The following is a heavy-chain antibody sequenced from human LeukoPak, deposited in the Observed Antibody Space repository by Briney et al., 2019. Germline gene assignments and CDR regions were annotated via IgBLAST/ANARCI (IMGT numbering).Heavy chain of an antibody. CDR2: IYHSGST. J-gene: IGHJ6*02. CDR1: GGSISSGGYS. D-gene: IGHD4-17*01. Sequence: SPSETLSLTCAVSGGSISSGGYSWSWIRQPPGKDLEWIGYIYHSGSTYYNPSLKSRVTISVDRSNNQFSLKLSSVTAADTAVYYCARGAYGDYGRTYYYYGMDVWGQGTTVTVSS. V-gene: IGHV4-30-2*01. CDR3: ARGAYGDYGRTYYYYGMDV.